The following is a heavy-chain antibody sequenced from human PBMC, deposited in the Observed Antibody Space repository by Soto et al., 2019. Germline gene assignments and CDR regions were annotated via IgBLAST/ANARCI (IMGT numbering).Heavy chain of an antibody. CDR3: ARAKVVAYYYDTSGYYTTFDF. CDR1: GVSVSRGSYS. D-gene: IGHD3-22*01. V-gene: IGHV4-61*01. Sequence: WETLSLTCTVSGVSVSRGSYSWSWIRQSPGKGLEWIGYVHDSGSTAYSPSLESRVTISVDTAKNQVSLKLSSVTSADSAFYYCARAKVVAYYYDTSGYYTTFDFWGQGTQVTVSS. CDR2: VHDSGST. J-gene: IGHJ4*02.